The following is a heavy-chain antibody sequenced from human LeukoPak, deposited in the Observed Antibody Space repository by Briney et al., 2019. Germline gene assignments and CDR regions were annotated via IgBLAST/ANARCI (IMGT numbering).Heavy chain of an antibody. Sequence: GGSLRLSCAASGFTFSSYEMNWVRQAPGEGLEWVSYISSSGSTIYYADSVKGRFTISRDNAKNSLYLQMNSLRAEDTAVYYCASDVSGYLDLWGRGTLVTVSS. J-gene: IGHJ2*01. D-gene: IGHD3-16*02. CDR3: ASDVSGYLDL. CDR1: GFTFSSYE. V-gene: IGHV3-48*03. CDR2: ISSSGSTI.